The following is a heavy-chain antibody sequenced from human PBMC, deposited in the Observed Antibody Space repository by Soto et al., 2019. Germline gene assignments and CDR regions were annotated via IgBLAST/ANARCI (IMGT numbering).Heavy chain of an antibody. CDR2: VSDSGTT. D-gene: IGHD6-19*01. V-gene: IGHV4-59*08. J-gene: IGHJ4*02. Sequence: TSETLSLTCTVSGSSIRTYYWTWVRQPPGKGLEWIGYVSDSGTTKYNPSLKSRLTISVDTSKNQFSLKLNSVTAADTAMYYCARGTGYTSGWYEFADYWGQGTLVTVSS. CDR1: GSSIRTYY. CDR3: ARGTGYTSGWYEFADY.